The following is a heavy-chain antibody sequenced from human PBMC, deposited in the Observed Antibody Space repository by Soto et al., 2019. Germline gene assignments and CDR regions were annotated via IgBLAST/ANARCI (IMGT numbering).Heavy chain of an antibody. CDR1: GGTFSSYA. CDR3: ASGKQQLVSFSHYYYYGMDV. J-gene: IGHJ6*02. D-gene: IGHD6-13*01. V-gene: IGHV1-69*13. Sequence: GASVKVSCKASGGTFSSYAISWVRQAPGQGLEWMGGIIPIFGTANYAQKFQGRVTITADESTSTAYMELSSLRSEDTAVYYCASGKQQLVSFSHYYYYGMDVWGQGTTVTVSS. CDR2: IIPIFGTA.